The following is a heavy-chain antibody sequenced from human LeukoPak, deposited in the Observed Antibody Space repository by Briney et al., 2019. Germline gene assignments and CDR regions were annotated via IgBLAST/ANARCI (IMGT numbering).Heavy chain of an antibody. J-gene: IGHJ5*02. CDR3: ARDSPDFYDSSGPGWFDP. CDR1: GFTFSRDR. D-gene: IGHD3-22*01. CDR2: ISGSGTTI. V-gene: IGHV3-48*01. Sequence: GGSLRLSCEASGFTFSRDRMNWVRQAPGKGLEWLSYISGSGTTIYYGDSVKGRFTISRDNAKNSLYLQMNSLGAEDTGVYYCARDSPDFYDSSGPGWFDPWGQGTLVIVSS.